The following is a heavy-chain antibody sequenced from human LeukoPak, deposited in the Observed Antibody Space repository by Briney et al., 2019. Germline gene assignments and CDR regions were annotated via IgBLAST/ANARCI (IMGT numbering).Heavy chain of an antibody. CDR2: INPNSGGT. CDR1: GYTFTGNH. D-gene: IGHD2-21*02. V-gene: IGHV1-2*02. CDR3: ARGGSTDSIHSCGGNCYFLDY. J-gene: IGHJ4*02. Sequence: VASVKVSCKASGYTFTGNHMHWVRRAPGQGLEWMGWINPNSGGTNYAQKFQGRVIMTRDTSISTAYMELSRLGSDDTAVYYCARGGSTDSIHSCGGNCYFLDYWGQGTLVTVSS.